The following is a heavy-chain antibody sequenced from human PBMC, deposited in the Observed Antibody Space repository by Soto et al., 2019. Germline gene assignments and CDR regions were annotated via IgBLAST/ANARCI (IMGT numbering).Heavy chain of an antibody. CDR3: ARATGGDSSGYYYLDY. D-gene: IGHD3-22*01. CDR1: GYTFINYY. J-gene: IGHJ4*02. V-gene: IGHV1-46*01. Sequence: QVQVVQSGAEVKKPGASVKISCKASGYTFINYYLHWVRQAPGQGLEWMAIINPTSGSTTFAQKFQGRVTMTRDTSSSTLYMELSSLRSEDTAVYYCARATGGDSSGYYYLDYWGQGTLVTVSS. CDR2: INPTSGST.